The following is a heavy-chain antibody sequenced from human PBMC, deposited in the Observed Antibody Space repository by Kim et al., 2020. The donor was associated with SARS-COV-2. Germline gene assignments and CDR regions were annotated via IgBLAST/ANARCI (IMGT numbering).Heavy chain of an antibody. CDR3: ASSLITIFGVVLNDAFDI. CDR2: IYTSGST. D-gene: IGHD3-3*01. CDR1: GGSISSYY. J-gene: IGHJ3*02. Sequence: SETLSLTCTVSGGSISSYYWSWIRQPAGKGLEWIGRIYTSGSTNYNPSLKSRVTMSVDTSKNQFSLKLNSVTAADTAVYYCASSLITIFGVVLNDAFDIWGQGTMVTVSS. V-gene: IGHV4-4*07.